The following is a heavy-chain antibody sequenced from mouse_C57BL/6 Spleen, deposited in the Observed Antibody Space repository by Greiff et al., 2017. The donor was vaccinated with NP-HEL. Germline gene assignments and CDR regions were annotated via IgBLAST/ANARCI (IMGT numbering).Heavy chain of an antibody. CDR1: GYTFTSYW. J-gene: IGHJ1*03. CDR2: IHPSDSDT. V-gene: IGHV1-74*01. CDR3: AIGSNSYGRGWYFDV. D-gene: IGHD1-1*01. Sequence: QVQLQQPGAELVKPGASVKVSCKASGYTFTSYWMHWVKQRPGQGLEWIGRIHPSDSDTNYNQKFKGKATLTVDKSSSTAYMQLSSLTSEETAIYYCAIGSNSYGRGWYFDVWGTGTTVTVSS.